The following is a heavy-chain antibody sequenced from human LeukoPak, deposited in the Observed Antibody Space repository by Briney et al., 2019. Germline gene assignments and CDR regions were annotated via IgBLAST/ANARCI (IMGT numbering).Heavy chain of an antibody. CDR2: IYYSGST. Sequence: SETLSLTCTVSGGSISSYYWSWIRQPPGKGLEWIGYIYYSGSTNYNPSLKSRVTISVDTSKNQFSLKLSSVTAADTAVYYCARSIAVAGLYYWGQGTLVTVSS. V-gene: IGHV4-59*01. J-gene: IGHJ4*02. D-gene: IGHD6-19*01. CDR3: ARSIAVAGLYY. CDR1: GGSISSYY.